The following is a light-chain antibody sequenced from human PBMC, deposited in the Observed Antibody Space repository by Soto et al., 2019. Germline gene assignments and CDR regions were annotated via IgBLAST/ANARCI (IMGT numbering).Light chain of an antibody. V-gene: IGKV3-15*01. Sequence: EIVMTQSPGTLSVSPGERATLSCRASQSVSGNLAWYQQKPGQAPRLLIYGASTRATGIPAWFSGSGSGTEFTLTISSLQSEDFAFYYCQQYNNWPRTFGQGTKVEIK. CDR2: GAS. J-gene: IGKJ1*01. CDR1: QSVSGN. CDR3: QQYNNWPRT.